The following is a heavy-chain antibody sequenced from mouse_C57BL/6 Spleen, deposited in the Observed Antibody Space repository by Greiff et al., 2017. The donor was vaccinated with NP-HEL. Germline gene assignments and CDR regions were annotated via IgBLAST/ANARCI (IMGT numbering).Heavy chain of an antibody. Sequence: EVMLVESGGGLVQPGGSLKLSCAASGFTFSDYYMYWVRQTPEKRLEWVAYISNGGGSTYYPDTVKGRFTISRDNAKNTLYLQMSRLKSEDTAMYYCARRDYDYDGGGFDYWGQGTTLTVSS. J-gene: IGHJ2*01. CDR2: ISNGGGST. CDR1: GFTFSDYY. CDR3: ARRDYDYDGGGFDY. D-gene: IGHD2-4*01. V-gene: IGHV5-12*01.